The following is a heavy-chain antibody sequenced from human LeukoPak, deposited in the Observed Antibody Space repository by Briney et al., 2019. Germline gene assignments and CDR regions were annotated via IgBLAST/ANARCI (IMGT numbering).Heavy chain of an antibody. Sequence: PGGSLRLSCAASGFTFSSYGMHWVHQAPGKGLEWVSYISSSGSIIYYADSVKGRFTISRDNAKNLLYLQMDSLRVEDTAIYYCARDPRTVRIWGQGTLVTVSS. J-gene: IGHJ4*02. CDR3: ARDPRTVRI. CDR2: ISSSGSII. CDR1: GFTFSSYG. D-gene: IGHD1-1*01. V-gene: IGHV3-48*04.